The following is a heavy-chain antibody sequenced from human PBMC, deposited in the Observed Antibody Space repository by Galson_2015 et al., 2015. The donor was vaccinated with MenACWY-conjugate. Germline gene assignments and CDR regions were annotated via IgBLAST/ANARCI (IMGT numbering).Heavy chain of an antibody. CDR3: ARGVNLASMAGY. V-gene: IGHV4-59*01. CDR1: GGSINSYY. J-gene: IGHJ4*02. CDR2: MYYRGSA. D-gene: IGHD3-3*02. Sequence: SETLSLTCTVSGGSINSYYWSWIRQPPGKGREWIGYMYYRGSANYNPSLKSRVTISVDTSKNQFSLTMTSVTAADTAVYYCARGVNLASMAGYWGQGTLVTVSS.